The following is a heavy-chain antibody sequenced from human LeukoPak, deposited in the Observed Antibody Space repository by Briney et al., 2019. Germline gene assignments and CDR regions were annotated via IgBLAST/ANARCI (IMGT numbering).Heavy chain of an antibody. CDR3: ARGDFYDSSVYYYD. CDR2: LNPKSGGR. J-gene: IGHJ4*02. V-gene: IGHV1-2*02. Sequence: GASVKVSCKTSGYTFTSYYIHWARQAPGQGLEWMGWLNPKSGGRNYAQKFQGRVSMTRDTSISTAYMDLSSLRFDDSAMYYCARGDFYDSSVYYYDWGQGTLITVSS. CDR1: GYTFTSYY. D-gene: IGHD3-22*01.